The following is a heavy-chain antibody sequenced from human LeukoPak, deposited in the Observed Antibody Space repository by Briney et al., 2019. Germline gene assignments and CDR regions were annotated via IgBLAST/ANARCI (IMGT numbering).Heavy chain of an antibody. V-gene: IGHV3-30*18. CDR3: AKDLTPYCSGGSCATLDY. D-gene: IGHD2-15*01. Sequence: GRSLRLSCAASGFTFSSYGMHWVRQAPGKGLEWVAVISYDGSNKYYADSVKGRFTISRDNSKNTLYLQMNSLRAEDTAVYYCAKDLTPYCSGGSCATLDYWGQGTLVTVSS. CDR1: GFTFSSYG. J-gene: IGHJ4*02. CDR2: ISYDGSNK.